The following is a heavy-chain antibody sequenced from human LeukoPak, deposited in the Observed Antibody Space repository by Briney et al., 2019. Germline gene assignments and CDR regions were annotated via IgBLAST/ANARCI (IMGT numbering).Heavy chain of an antibody. CDR2: IKQDGSEK. J-gene: IGHJ4*02. CDR1: GFTFSRYW. V-gene: IGHV3-7*01. D-gene: IGHD4-17*01. Sequence: PGGSLRLSCAASGFTFSRYWMSWVRQAPGKGLEWVANIKQDGSEKYYVDSVKGGFTISRDNAKNSLYLQMNSLRAEDTAVYYCARDYGDYEGYFDYWGQGTLVTVSS. CDR3: ARDYGDYEGYFDY.